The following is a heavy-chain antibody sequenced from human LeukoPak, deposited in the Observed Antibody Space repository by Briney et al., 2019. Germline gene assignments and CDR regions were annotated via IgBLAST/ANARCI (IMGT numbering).Heavy chain of an antibody. CDR3: TRATVAGTGGIDY. V-gene: IGHV4-39*07. J-gene: IGHJ4*02. CDR2: IYYSGST. D-gene: IGHD6-19*01. CDR1: CGSISSSSYY. Sequence: SETLSPTNSVACGSISSSSYYWGWIRQPPGKGLEWIGSIYYSGSTYYHPTLQSRVTISVDTSNNQFYLTLSSVTAADTAVYYCTRATVAGTGGIDYWGQGTLVTVSS.